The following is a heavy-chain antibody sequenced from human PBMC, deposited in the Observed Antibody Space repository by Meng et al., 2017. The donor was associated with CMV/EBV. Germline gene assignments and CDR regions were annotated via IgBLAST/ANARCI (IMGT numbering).Heavy chain of an antibody. CDR3: AINAYVVVPAATDYFDY. Sequence: GGSLRLSCAASGFTFSSYSMNWVRQAPGKGLEWVSYISSSSSTIYYADSVKGRFTISRDNAKNSLYLQMNSLRAEDTAVYYCAINAYVVVPAATDYFDYWGQGTLVTVSS. CDR1: GFTFSSYS. J-gene: IGHJ4*02. V-gene: IGHV3-48*04. D-gene: IGHD2-2*01. CDR2: ISSSSSTI.